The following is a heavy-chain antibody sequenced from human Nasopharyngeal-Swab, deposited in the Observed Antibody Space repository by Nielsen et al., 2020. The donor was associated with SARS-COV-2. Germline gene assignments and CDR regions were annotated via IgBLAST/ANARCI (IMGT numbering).Heavy chain of an antibody. J-gene: IGHJ3*02. CDR2: ISSSSSYI. V-gene: IGHV3-21*01. Sequence: GESLKISCAASGFTFSSYSMNWVRQAPGKGLEWVSSISSSSSYIYYADSVKGRFTISRDNAKNSLYLQMNSLRAEDTAVYYCAMAAAAPGAFDIWGQGTMVTVSS. CDR3: AMAAAAPGAFDI. CDR1: GFTFSSYS. D-gene: IGHD6-13*01.